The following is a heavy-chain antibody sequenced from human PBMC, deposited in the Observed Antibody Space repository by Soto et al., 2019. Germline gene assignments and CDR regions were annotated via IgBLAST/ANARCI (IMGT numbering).Heavy chain of an antibody. V-gene: IGHV1-69*13. D-gene: IGHD3-22*01. CDR3: ARDLVGYDSSGYYSV. CDR2: IIPIFGTA. J-gene: IGHJ4*02. Sequence: SVKVSCKASGGTFSSYAISWVRQAPGQGLEWMGGIIPIFGTANYAQKFQGRVTITADESTSTAYMELSSLRSEDTAVYYCARDLVGYDSSGYYSVWGQGTLVTVSS. CDR1: GGTFSSYA.